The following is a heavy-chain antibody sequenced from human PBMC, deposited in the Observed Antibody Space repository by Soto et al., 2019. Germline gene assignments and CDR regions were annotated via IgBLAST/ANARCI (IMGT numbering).Heavy chain of an antibody. V-gene: IGHV1-2*04. CDR1: GYTFTGYY. CDR2: INPNSGGT. Sequence: ASVKVSCKASGYTFTGYYMHCVRQAPGQGLEWMGWINPNSGGTNYAQKFQGWVTMTRDTSISTAYMELSRLRSDDTAVYYCAIGGNSAYDAFDIWGQGTMVTVSS. D-gene: IGHD2-21*02. J-gene: IGHJ3*02. CDR3: AIGGNSAYDAFDI.